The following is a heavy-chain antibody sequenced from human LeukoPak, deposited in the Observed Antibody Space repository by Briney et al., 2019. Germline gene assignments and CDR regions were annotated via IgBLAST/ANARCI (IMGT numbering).Heavy chain of an antibody. CDR3: ARDYYDSSGYTRFDP. D-gene: IGHD3-22*01. V-gene: IGHV1-2*02. CDR2: INPNRGGT. J-gene: IGHJ5*02. Sequence: PGASVKVSCKASEYTFTGYYMHWVRQAPGQGLEWMVWINPNRGGTDYAQKFQGRVTMARDTSISTAYMEVSRLRSDDTTVYYCARDYYDSSGYTRFDPWGQGTLVTVSS. CDR1: EYTFTGYY.